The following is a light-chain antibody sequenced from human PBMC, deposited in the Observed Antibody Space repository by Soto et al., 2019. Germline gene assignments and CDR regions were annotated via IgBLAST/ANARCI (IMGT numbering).Light chain of an antibody. J-gene: IGKJ4*01. Sequence: RVMTQSPSTLSVSPGAMATLSCRASESVSSNLAWYQQKPGQAPRLLIYGASTRATGIPARFSGSGSGTEFTLTISSLQSEDFAVYYCQQYNNWPLTFGGGTKVDIK. CDR1: ESVSSN. CDR2: GAS. V-gene: IGKV3-15*01. CDR3: QQYNNWPLT.